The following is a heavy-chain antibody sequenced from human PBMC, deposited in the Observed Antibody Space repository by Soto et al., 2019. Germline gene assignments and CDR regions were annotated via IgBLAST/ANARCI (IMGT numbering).Heavy chain of an antibody. V-gene: IGHV1-69*01. D-gene: IGHD2-2*01. CDR2: IIPIFGTA. CDR1: GGTFSSYA. J-gene: IGHJ5*02. CDR3: AGEAPSSTSCAHSKWFDP. Sequence: VKVSCKASGGTFSSYAISCVRHSPGQGLEWMGGIIPIFGTANYAQKFQGRVTITADESTSTAYMELSSLRSEDTAVYYCAGEAPSSTSCAHSKWFDPWGQGTLVTVSS.